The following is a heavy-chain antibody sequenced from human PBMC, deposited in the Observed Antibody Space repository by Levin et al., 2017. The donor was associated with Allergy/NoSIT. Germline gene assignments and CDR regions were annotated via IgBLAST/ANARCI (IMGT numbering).Heavy chain of an antibody. CDR1: GSTFSTSG. CDR3: AKRELPAAGRVWFDP. J-gene: IGHJ5*02. V-gene: IGHV3-23*01. D-gene: IGHD2-2*01. Sequence: GGSLRLSCAASGSTFSTSGMYWVRQAPGMGLEWVSAISGSGGSTYYADSVKGRFTISRDNSKNMLYLQMNSLRVEDTAVYYCAKRELPAAGRVWFDPWGQGTLVTVSS. CDR2: ISGSGGST.